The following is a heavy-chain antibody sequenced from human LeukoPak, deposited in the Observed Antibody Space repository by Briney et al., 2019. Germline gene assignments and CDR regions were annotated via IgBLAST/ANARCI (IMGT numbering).Heavy chain of an antibody. J-gene: IGHJ5*02. CDR2: ISGSGGST. CDR3: AKGLHCSGGSCYSGWFDP. Sequence: GGSLRLSCAASGFTFSSYGMSWVRQAPGKGLEWVSAISGSGGSTYYADSVKGRFTISRDNSKNTLYLQMNSLRAEDTAVYYCAKGLHCSGGSCYSGWFDPWGQGTLVTVSS. V-gene: IGHV3-23*01. CDR1: GFTFSSYG. D-gene: IGHD2-15*01.